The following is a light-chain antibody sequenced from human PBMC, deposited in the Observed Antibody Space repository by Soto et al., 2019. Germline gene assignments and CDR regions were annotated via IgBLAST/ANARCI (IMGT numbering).Light chain of an antibody. CDR3: GTWDSSLSAVV. CDR1: SSNIGNNY. CDR2: DNN. Sequence: QSVLTQPPSVSAAPGQRVTISCSGSSSNIGNNYVSWYQQLPGTAPKLLIYDNNKRPSEISDRFSGSKSGTSATLGIIGLQTGDEADYYCGTWDSSLSAVVFGGGTKLTVL. V-gene: IGLV1-51*01. J-gene: IGLJ3*02.